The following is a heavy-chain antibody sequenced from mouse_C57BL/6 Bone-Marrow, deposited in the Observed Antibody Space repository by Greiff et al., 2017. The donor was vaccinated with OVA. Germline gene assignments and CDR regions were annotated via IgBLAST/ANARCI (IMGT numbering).Heavy chain of an antibody. Sequence: EVQRVESGGGLVKPGGSLKLSCAASGFTFSSYAMSWVRQTPEKRLEWVATISDGGSYTYYPDNVKGRYTISRDNAKNNLYLQMSQLKSEDTAMYYCARGGSWAWFAYWGQGTLVTVSA. CDR2: ISDGGSYT. V-gene: IGHV5-4*01. D-gene: IGHD4-1*01. CDR3: ARGGSWAWFAY. J-gene: IGHJ3*01. CDR1: GFTFSSYA.